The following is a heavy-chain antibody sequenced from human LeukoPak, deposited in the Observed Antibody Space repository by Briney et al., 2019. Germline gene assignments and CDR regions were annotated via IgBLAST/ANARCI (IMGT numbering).Heavy chain of an antibody. CDR3: AKDRWRDGSSSFDN. CDR2: ISTYNGNT. J-gene: IGHJ4*02. CDR1: GYTFTSYS. D-gene: IGHD6-6*01. V-gene: IGHV1-18*01. Sequence: ASVKVSCKGSGYTFTSYSINWVRQAPGQGLEWMGWISTYNGNTNYAQKLQGRVTMTTDTSTSTAYMELRSLRSDDTAVYYCAKDRWRDGSSSFDNWGQGTLVTVSS.